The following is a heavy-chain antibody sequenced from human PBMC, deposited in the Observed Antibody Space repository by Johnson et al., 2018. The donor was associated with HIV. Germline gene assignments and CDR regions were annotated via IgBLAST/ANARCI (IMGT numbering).Heavy chain of an antibody. J-gene: IGHJ3*02. D-gene: IGHD5-18*01. CDR3: AKGHHVDTSMDDAFDI. CDR1: GFTFDDYA. CDR2: ISWNSGTI. Sequence: VQLVESGGGLVQPGRSLRLSCAASGFTFDDYAMHWVRQAPGKGLEWVSGISWNSGTIVYADSVKGRFTISRDNAKNSLYLQMNSLRAEDTAIYYCAKGHHVDTSMDDAFDIWGQGTKVTVSS. V-gene: IGHV3-9*01.